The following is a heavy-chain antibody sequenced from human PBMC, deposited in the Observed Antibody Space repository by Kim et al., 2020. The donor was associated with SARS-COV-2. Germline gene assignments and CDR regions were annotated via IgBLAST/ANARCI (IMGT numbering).Heavy chain of an antibody. V-gene: IGHV3-30*18. CDR2: ISYDGSNK. CDR1: GFTFSSYG. CDR3: AKRLLWFGEPLMFDP. Sequence: GGSLRLSCAASGFTFSSYGMHWVRQAPGKGLEWVAVISYDGSNKYYADSVKGRFTISRDNSKNTLYLQMNSLRAEDTAVYYCAKRLLWFGEPLMFDPWGQGTLVTVSS. D-gene: IGHD3-10*01. J-gene: IGHJ5*02.